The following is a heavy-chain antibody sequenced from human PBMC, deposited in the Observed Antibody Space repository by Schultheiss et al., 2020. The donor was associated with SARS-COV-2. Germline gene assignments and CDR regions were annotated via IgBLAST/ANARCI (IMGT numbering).Heavy chain of an antibody. D-gene: IGHD5-18*01. J-gene: IGHJ4*02. CDR1: GYTFTSYY. V-gene: IGHV1-3*01. Sequence: ASVKVSCKASGYTFTSYYMHWVRQAPGQRLEWMGWINAGDGSAKSSQKFQGRVTITGDTSATTAYMELSSLRSEDTAVYYCARVLVPGDSYGYDYWGQGTLVTVSS. CDR3: ARVLVPGDSYGYDY. CDR2: INAGDGSA.